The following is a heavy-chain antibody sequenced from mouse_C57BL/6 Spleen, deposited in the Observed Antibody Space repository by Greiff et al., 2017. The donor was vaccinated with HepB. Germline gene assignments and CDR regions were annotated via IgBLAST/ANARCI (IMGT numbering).Heavy chain of an antibody. V-gene: IGHV1-64*01. CDR1: GYTFTSYW. Sequence: VQLQESGAELVKPGASVKLSCKASGYTFTSYWMHWVKQRPGQGLEWIGMIHPNSGSTNYNEKFKSKATLTVDTSSSTAYMQLSSLTSEDSAVYYCARRGVSNFTFYWYFDVWGTGTTVTVSS. CDR3: ARRGVSNFTFYWYFDV. D-gene: IGHD2-5*01. J-gene: IGHJ1*03. CDR2: IHPNSGST.